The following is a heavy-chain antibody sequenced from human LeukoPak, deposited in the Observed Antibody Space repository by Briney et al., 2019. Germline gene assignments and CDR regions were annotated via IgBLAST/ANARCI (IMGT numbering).Heavy chain of an antibody. CDR3: ARGWYYFGSGSYPQDY. V-gene: IGHV3-30-3*01. D-gene: IGHD3-10*01. CDR2: ISYDGSNK. Sequence: GRSLRLSCAASGFTFSSYAMHWVRQAPGKGLEWLAVISYDGSNKYYADSVKGRFTISRDTSKNTLYLQMNSLRAEDTAVYYCARGWYYFGSGSYPQDYWGQGTLVTVSS. CDR1: GFTFSSYA. J-gene: IGHJ4*02.